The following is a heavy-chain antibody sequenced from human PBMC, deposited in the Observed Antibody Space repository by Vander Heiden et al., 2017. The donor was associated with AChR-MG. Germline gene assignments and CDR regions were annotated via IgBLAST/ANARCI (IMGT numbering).Heavy chain of an antibody. CDR2: IKSKTDGGTT. D-gene: IGHD4-17*01. V-gene: IGHV3-15*01. CDR1: GFTFSNAW. CDR3: TTEGMTTVTSTAFDY. Sequence: EVQLVESGGGLVKPGGSFRLSCAASGFTFSNAWMSWVRQAPGKGLEWVGRIKSKTDGGTTDYAAPVKGRFTISRDDSKNTLYLQMNSLKTEDTAVYYCTTEGMTTVTSTAFDYWGQGTLVTVSS. J-gene: IGHJ4*02.